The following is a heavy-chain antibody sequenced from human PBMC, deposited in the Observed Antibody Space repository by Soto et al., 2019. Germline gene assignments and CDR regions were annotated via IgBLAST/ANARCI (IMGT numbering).Heavy chain of an antibody. CDR3: ANSGGDYRSFDY. D-gene: IGHD4-17*01. V-gene: IGHV3-23*01. Sequence: EVQLLESGGGLVQPGGSLRLSCAASGFTFSSYAMSWVRQAPGKGLEWVSAISGSGESTYYADSVKGRFTISRDNSKNTLYLQMNSLSGEDTAVYYCANSGGDYRSFDYWGQGTLVTVSS. CDR2: ISGSGEST. CDR1: GFTFSSYA. J-gene: IGHJ4*02.